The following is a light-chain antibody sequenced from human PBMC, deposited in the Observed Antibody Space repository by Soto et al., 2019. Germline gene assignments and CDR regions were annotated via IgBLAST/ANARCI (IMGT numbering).Light chain of an antibody. CDR3: SSYAGSNLWV. Sequence: QSALTQSPSASGSPGQSVTISCTGTSSDVGNYKYVSWYQQHPGKAPKLMIYEVSKRPSGVPGRFSGSKSGNTASLTVSGLQVEDEADYYCSSYAGSNLWVFGGGTKVTVL. CDR1: SSDVGNYKY. V-gene: IGLV2-8*01. J-gene: IGLJ3*02. CDR2: EVS.